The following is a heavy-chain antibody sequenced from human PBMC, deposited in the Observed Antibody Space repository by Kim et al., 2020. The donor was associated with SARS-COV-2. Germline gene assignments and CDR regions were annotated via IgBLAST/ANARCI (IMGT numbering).Heavy chain of an antibody. V-gene: IGHV3-9*01. D-gene: IGHD3-10*01. CDR3: AKVWTGGFVAFDI. Sequence: ADSVKGRFTISRDNAKRSLYLQMNSLRAEDTALYYCAKVWTGGFVAFDIWCQGTMVTVSS. J-gene: IGHJ3*02.